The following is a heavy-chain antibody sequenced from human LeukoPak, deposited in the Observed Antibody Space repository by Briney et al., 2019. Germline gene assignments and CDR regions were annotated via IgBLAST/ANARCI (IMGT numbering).Heavy chain of an antibody. D-gene: IGHD6-13*01. CDR1: GSSISSGGYS. CDR3: AKSRDSRLIAGDGH. Sequence: PSETLSLTCAVSGSSISSGGYSWSWIRQPPGKGLEWVSAISGSGGSTYYADSVKGRFTISRDNSKNTLYLQMNSLRAEDTAVYYCAKSRDSRLIAGDGHWGQGALVTVSS. J-gene: IGHJ4*02. CDR2: ISGSGGST. V-gene: IGHV3-23*01.